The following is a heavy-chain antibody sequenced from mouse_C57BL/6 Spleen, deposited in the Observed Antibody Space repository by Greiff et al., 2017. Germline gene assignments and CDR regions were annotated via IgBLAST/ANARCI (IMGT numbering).Heavy chain of an antibody. CDR2: ISSGGSYT. J-gene: IGHJ4*01. V-gene: IGHV5-6*01. Sequence: EVKLLESGGDLVKPGGSLKLSCAASGFTFSSYGMSWVRQTPDKRLEWVATISSGGSYTYYPDSVKGRFTISRDNAKNTLYLQMSSLKSEDTAMXYCARHSNRIYDAMDYWGQGTSVTVSS. CDR1: GFTFSSYG. D-gene: IGHD2-5*01. CDR3: ARHSNRIYDAMDY.